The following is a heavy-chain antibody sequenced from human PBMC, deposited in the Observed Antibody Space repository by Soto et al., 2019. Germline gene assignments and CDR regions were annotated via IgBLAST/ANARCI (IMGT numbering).Heavy chain of an antibody. J-gene: IGHJ6*02. D-gene: IGHD6-19*01. CDR1: GYSFTSYL. CDR2: IYPGDSDT. V-gene: IGHV5-51*01. Sequence: PGESLKISCKGSGYSFTSYLIGRVRQMPGKGLEWMGIIYPGDSDTKYSPSLQGQVTISADTSISTAYLQWTSLKASDTAMYYCARSRRGAYSSGWYSLSGYYNYGIDVWGQGTKVTVSS. CDR3: ARSRRGAYSSGWYSLSGYYNYGIDV.